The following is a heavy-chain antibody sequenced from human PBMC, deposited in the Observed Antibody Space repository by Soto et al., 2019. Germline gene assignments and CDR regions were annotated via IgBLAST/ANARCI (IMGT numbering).Heavy chain of an antibody. CDR1: GGSISSYY. V-gene: IGHV4-59*12. CDR2: IYYSGST. J-gene: IGHJ6*02. D-gene: IGHD6-13*01. Sequence: SETLSLTCTVSGGSISSYYWSWIRQPPGKGLEWIGYIYYSGSTNYNPSLKSRVTISVDTSKNQFSLKLSSVTAADTAVYYCATATPGPIAAAGITWHYYYGMDVWGQGTTVTVSS. CDR3: ATATPGPIAAAGITWHYYYGMDV.